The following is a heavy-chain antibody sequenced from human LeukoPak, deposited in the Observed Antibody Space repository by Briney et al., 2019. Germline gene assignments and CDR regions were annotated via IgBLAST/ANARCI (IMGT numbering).Heavy chain of an antibody. J-gene: IGHJ3*02. D-gene: IGHD3-10*01. CDR3: AREWHGGPDDASDI. CDR2: INPNSGGT. V-gene: IGHV1-2*06. CDR1: GYTFTGYY. Sequence: ASVKVSCKASGYTFTGYYMHWVRQAPGQGLEWMGRINPNSGGTNYAQNFQGRVPMTRDTSISTAYMELSRLRSDDTAVYYCAREWHGGPDDASDIWGQGTMVTVSS.